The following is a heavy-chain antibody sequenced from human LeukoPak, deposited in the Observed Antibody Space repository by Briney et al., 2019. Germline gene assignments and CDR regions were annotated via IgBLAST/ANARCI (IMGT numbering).Heavy chain of an antibody. CDR1: GTSISLSNR. D-gene: IGHD3-10*01. CDR3: ARSCFGSGTFNGFDY. J-gene: IGHJ4*02. CDR2: IYHSGTT. V-gene: IGHV4-4*02. Sequence: SETLSLTCAVSGTSISLSNRWTWVRQPPGKGLEWIGEIYHSGTTNYNPSLKSRVTISLDKSRNQFSLNLNSVSAADTAVYYCARSCFGSGTFNGFDYWGQGSLVTVSS.